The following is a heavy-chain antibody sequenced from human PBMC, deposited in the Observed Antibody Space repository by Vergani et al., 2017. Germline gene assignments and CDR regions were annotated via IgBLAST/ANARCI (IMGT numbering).Heavy chain of an antibody. CDR3: AKGIAAAGWYYYYYMDV. J-gene: IGHJ6*03. CDR2: ISGSGGST. CDR1: GFTFSSYA. Sequence: EVQLVESGGGLVKPGGSLRLSCAASGFTFSSYAMSWVRQAPGKGLEWVSAISGSGGSTYYADSVKGRFTISRDNSKNTLYLQMNSLRAEDTAVYYCAKGIAAAGWYYYYYMDVWGKGTTVTVSS. D-gene: IGHD6-13*01. V-gene: IGHV3-23*04.